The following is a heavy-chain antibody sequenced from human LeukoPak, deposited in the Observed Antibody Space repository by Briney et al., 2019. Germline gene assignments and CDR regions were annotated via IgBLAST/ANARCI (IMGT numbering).Heavy chain of an antibody. D-gene: IGHD4-17*01. CDR2: IYYSGST. CDR3: AREDPQTTVPEGMDV. J-gene: IGHJ6*02. Sequence: SEILSLTCTVSGDSVRSYYWSWIRQPPGQGLEWIGYIYYSGSTNYNPSLKSRVTISVDTSKNQFSLKLSSVTAADTAVYYCAREDPQTTVPEGMDVWGQGTTVTVSS. CDR1: GDSVRSYY. V-gene: IGHV4-59*02.